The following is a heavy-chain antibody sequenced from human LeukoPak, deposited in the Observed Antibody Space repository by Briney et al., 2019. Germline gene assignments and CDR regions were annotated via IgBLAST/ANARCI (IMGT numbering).Heavy chain of an antibody. D-gene: IGHD4-17*01. CDR1: GFTFGDYG. CDR2: INWNGGTT. V-gene: IGHV3-20*04. Sequence: PGGSLRLSCAASGFTFGDYGMNWVRQAPGKGLEWVSGINWNGGTTGYADSVKGRFTISRDNVKNSLYLQMNRVRAEDTALYYCARDLGYGDYVSAFDIWGQGTMVTVSS. J-gene: IGHJ3*02. CDR3: ARDLGYGDYVSAFDI.